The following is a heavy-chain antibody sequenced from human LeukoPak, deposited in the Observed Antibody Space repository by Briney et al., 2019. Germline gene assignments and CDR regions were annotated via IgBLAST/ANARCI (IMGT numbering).Heavy chain of an antibody. V-gene: IGHV3-15*01. CDR2: IKSKTDGGTT. CDR3: TTDSVTGGYDSGYFDY. CDR1: GGSFSGYY. Sequence: ETLSLTCAVYGGSFSGYYWSWIRQPPGKGLEWVGRIKSKTDGGTTDYAAPVKGRFAISRDDSKNTLYLQMNSLKTEDTAVYYCTTDSVTGGYDSGYFDYWGQGTLVTVSS. J-gene: IGHJ4*02. D-gene: IGHD5-12*01.